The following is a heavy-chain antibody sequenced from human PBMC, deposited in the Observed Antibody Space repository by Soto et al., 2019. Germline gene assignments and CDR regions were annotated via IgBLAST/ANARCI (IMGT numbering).Heavy chain of an antibody. CDR3: ARAQR. CDR2: INQDGSAK. CDR1: GFTFSGYW. Sequence: EVQLVESGGGLVQPGGSLRLSCAASGFTFSGYWMSWVRQAPGKGLEWVANINQDGSAKYYAASVKGRSTITRDNGNNSVFLQMNSLRGEDSAVYFCARAQRWGQGTLVTVSS. V-gene: IGHV3-7*05. J-gene: IGHJ4*02.